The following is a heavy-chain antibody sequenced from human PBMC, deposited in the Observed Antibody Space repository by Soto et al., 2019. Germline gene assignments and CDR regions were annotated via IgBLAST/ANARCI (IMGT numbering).Heavy chain of an antibody. J-gene: IGHJ4*02. V-gene: IGHV3-30-3*01. D-gene: IGHD2-21*02. CDR2: ISYDGSNK. CDR1: RFTFSSYA. CDR3: ARDGARVVVTAPDY. Sequence: QVQLVESGGGVVQPGRSLRLSCAASRFTFSSYAMHWVRQAPGKGLEWVAVISYDGSNKYYADSVKGRFTISRDNSKNTLYLQMNSLRAEDTAVYYCARDGARVVVTAPDYWGQGTLVTGSS.